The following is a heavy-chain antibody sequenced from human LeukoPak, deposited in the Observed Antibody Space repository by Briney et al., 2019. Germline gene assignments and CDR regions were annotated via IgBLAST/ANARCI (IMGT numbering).Heavy chain of an antibody. J-gene: IGHJ5*02. CDR3: ARDASIAAAGGWFDP. CDR1: GYTFTSYD. CDR2: INPNSGGA. Sequence: GASVKVSCKASGYTFTSYDINWVRQATGQGLEWMGWINPNSGGANYAQKFQGRVTMTRDTSINTAYMELSRLRSDDTAVYYCARDASIAAAGGWFDPWGQGTLVTVSS. D-gene: IGHD6-13*01. V-gene: IGHV1-2*02.